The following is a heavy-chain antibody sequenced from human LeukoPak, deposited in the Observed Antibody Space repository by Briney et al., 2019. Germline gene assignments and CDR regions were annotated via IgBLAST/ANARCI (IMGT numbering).Heavy chain of an antibody. J-gene: IGHJ5*02. D-gene: IGHD2-2*01. Sequence: SETLSLTCTVSGGSISSSSYYWGWIRQPPGKGLEWIGSIYYSGSTYYNPSLKSRVTISVDTSKNQFSLKLSSVTAADTAVYYCASCSCSSTSCSRRNWFDPWGQGTLVTVSS. V-gene: IGHV4-39*01. CDR2: IYYSGST. CDR1: GGSISSSSYY. CDR3: ASCSCSSTSCSRRNWFDP.